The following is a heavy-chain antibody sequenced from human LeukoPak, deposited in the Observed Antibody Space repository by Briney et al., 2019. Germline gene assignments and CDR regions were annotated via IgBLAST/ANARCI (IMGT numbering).Heavy chain of an antibody. D-gene: IGHD1-26*01. Sequence: GASVKVSCKASGGTFSSYAISWVRQAPGQGLEWMGWISAYNGNTNYAQKLQGRVTMTTDTSTSTAYMELRSLRSDDTAVYYCARKWEPDAFDIWGQGTMVTVSS. CDR3: ARKWEPDAFDI. J-gene: IGHJ3*02. CDR2: ISAYNGNT. CDR1: GGTFSSYA. V-gene: IGHV1-18*01.